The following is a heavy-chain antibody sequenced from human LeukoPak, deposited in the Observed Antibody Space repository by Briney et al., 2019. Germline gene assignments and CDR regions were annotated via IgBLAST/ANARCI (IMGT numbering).Heavy chain of an antibody. CDR1: GFTFSSYA. J-gene: IGHJ4*02. V-gene: IGHV3-23*01. CDR2: ISGSGGST. Sequence: PGGSLRLSCAASGFTFSSYAMSWVRQAPGKGLEWVSAISGSGGSTYYADSVKGRLIISRDNSKNTLFLHMNSLRADDTAVYYCGKGKYYDFWSGSTLDYWGQGILVTVSS. CDR3: GKGKYYDFWSGSTLDY. D-gene: IGHD3-3*01.